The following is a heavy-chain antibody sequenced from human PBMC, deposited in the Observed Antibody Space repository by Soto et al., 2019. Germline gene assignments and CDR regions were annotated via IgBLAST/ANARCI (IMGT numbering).Heavy chain of an antibody. CDR2: IYYSGST. CDR3: ARHVQDTAMVTNDY. J-gene: IGHJ4*02. D-gene: IGHD5-18*01. V-gene: IGHV4-39*01. CDR1: GGSISSSSYY. Sequence: PSETLSLTCTVSGGSISSSSYYWGWIRQPPGKGLEWIGSIYYSGSTYYNPSLKSRVTISVDTSKNQFSLKLSSVTAADTAVYYCARHVQDTAMVTNDYWGQGTLVTVYS.